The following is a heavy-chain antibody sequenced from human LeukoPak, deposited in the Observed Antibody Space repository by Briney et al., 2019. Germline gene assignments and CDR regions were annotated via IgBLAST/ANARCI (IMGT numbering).Heavy chain of an antibody. J-gene: IGHJ5*02. Sequence: GGSLRLSCAASGFTFSSYSMNWVRQAPGEGLEWVSSISSSSSYIYYADSVKGRFTISRDNAKNSLYLQMNSLRAEDTAVYYCARVVTPRYCSTPSCYWKGWFDPWGQGTLVTVSS. CDR1: GFTFSSYS. V-gene: IGHV3-21*01. CDR3: ARVVTPRYCSTPSCYWKGWFDP. D-gene: IGHD2-2*01. CDR2: ISSSSSYI.